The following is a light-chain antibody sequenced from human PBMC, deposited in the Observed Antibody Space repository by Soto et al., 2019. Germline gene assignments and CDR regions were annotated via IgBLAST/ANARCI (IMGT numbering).Light chain of an antibody. Sequence: EIVLTQSPGTLSLSPGERATLSCRASQSVSSSYLAWYQQKSGQAPRLLIYGASSRATGIPDRFRGSGSGTEFNLTISRLEPEDFAEYYCQQYGSSPITFGQGTRPEIK. V-gene: IGKV3-20*01. CDR3: QQYGSSPIT. CDR2: GAS. J-gene: IGKJ5*01. CDR1: QSVSSSY.